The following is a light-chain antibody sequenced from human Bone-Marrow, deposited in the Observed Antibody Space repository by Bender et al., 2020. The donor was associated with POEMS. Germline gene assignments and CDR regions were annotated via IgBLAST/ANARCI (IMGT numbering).Light chain of an antibody. CDR2: EGS. J-gene: IGLJ2*01. CDR1: SSDVGGYNF. CDR3: CSFAEGSTLV. V-gene: IGLV2-23*01. Sequence: QSALTQPPSASGSPGQSVTIACIGTSSDVGGYNFVSWYQQYPGKAPTLMIYEGSARPSGVSNRFSGAKSGNTAYLTIFDLRGGDEADYICCSFAEGSTLVFGGGTKLTVL.